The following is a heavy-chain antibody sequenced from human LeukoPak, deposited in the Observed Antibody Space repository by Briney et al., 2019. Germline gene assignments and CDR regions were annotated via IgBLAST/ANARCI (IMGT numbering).Heavy chain of an antibody. J-gene: IGHJ5*02. D-gene: IGHD2-15*01. CDR2: IYYSGST. CDR1: GGSISSSSYY. V-gene: IGHV4-39*01. Sequence: PSETLSLTCTVSGGSISSSSYYWGWIRQPPGKGLEWIGSIYYSGSTYYNPSLKSRVTISVDTSKNQFSLKLSSVTAADTAVYSCARGGEWFDPWGQGTLVTVSS. CDR3: ARGGEWFDP.